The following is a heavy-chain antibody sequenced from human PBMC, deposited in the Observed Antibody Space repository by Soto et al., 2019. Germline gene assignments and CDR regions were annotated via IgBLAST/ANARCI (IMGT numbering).Heavy chain of an antibody. V-gene: IGHV1-69*01. J-gene: IGHJ6*02. D-gene: IGHD3-22*01. Sequence: QVQLVQSGAEVKKPGSSVKVSCKASGGTFTSYTITRVRQAPGQGLEWMGGIIPIFGTANYAQKFQGRVTITADESTSTAYMEVRSLRSEDTAVYYCASYYYDSSGYPTVGMDVWGQGTTVTVSS. CDR3: ASYYYDSSGYPTVGMDV. CDR1: GGTFTSYT. CDR2: IIPIFGTA.